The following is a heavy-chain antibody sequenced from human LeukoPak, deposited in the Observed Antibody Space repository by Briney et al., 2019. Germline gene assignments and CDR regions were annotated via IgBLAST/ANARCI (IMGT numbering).Heavy chain of an antibody. CDR3: ASATAMAEYYFDY. CDR1: TGSISSSGSL. J-gene: IGHJ4*02. Sequence: SETLSLTCTVSTGSISSSGSLWGWIRQPPGKGLEWIGNINYSGSAYFNPSLKSRVTISVDTSKNQFSLKLSSVTAADTAVYYCASATAMAEYYFDYWGQGTLVTVSS. D-gene: IGHD5-18*01. V-gene: IGHV4-39*07. CDR2: INYSGSA.